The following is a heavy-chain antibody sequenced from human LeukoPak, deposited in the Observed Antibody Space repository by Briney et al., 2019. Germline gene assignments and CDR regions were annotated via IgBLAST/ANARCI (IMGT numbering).Heavy chain of an antibody. Sequence: GGSLRLSCAVSGVTFNNYAMSWVRQAPGKGLEWGSGISGRGASKYYADSVKGRFTISRDNSKNTLYLQMNSLRAEDTAVYYCAKGVVVAPDVTPFDYWGQGTLVTVSS. CDR2: ISGRGASK. V-gene: IGHV3-23*01. CDR3: AKGVVVAPDVTPFDY. CDR1: GVTFNNYA. J-gene: IGHJ4*02. D-gene: IGHD2-2*01.